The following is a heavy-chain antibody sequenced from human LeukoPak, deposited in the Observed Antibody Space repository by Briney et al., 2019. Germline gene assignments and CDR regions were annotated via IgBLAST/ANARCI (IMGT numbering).Heavy chain of an antibody. CDR1: GFTFSSYA. CDR3: ARVPGIAATAYYYYAMDV. CDR2: LSYDGSNT. J-gene: IGHJ6*02. V-gene: IGHV3-30-3*01. D-gene: IGHD6-13*01. Sequence: GGSLRLSCAASGFTFSSYAMHWVRQAPGKGLEWVAVLSYDGSNTYHADSVKGRFTISRDNSKNTLYLQMNSLRPEDTAVYYCARVPGIAATAYYYYAMDVWGQGTTVTVPS.